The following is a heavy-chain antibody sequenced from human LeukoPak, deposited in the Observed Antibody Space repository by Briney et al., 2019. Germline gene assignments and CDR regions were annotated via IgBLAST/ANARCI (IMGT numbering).Heavy chain of an antibody. J-gene: IGHJ6*02. CDR2: ISAYNGNT. CDR1: GYTFTSYG. Sequence: ASVKVSCKASGYTFTSYGISWVRQAPGQGLEWMGWISAYNGNTNYAQKLQGRVTMTTDTSTSTAYMELRSLRSDDTAAYYCARDGSTISGWVFDYYYGMDVWGQGTTVTVSS. D-gene: IGHD6-19*01. CDR3: ARDGSTISGWVFDYYYGMDV. V-gene: IGHV1-18*01.